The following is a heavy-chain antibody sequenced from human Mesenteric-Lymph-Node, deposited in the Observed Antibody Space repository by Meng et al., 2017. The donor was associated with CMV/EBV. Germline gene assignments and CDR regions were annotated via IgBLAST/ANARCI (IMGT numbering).Heavy chain of an antibody. CDR3: ARGKDLWGYSFDP. CDR1: RFNFNNYG. J-gene: IGHJ5*02. D-gene: IGHD2-15*01. Sequence: GESLKISCIASRFNFNNYGMYWVRQAPGKGLEWVAFIRYDGTNKYYADSVKGRFTVSRDSSRNTLYLQMNSLRVEDTAVYYCARGKDLWGYSFDPWGQGTLVTVSS. V-gene: IGHV3-30*02. CDR2: IRYDGTNK.